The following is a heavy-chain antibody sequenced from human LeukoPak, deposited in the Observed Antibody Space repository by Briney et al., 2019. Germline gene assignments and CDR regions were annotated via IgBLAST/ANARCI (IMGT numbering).Heavy chain of an antibody. J-gene: IGHJ3*02. Sequence: ASVKVSCKASGGTFSSYAISWVRQAPGQGLEWMGGIIPIFGTANYAQKFQGRVTITADESTSTAYMELSSLRSEDTAVYYCARDGWELLFAFDIWGQGTMVTVSS. CDR3: ARDGWELLFAFDI. CDR1: GGTFSSYA. CDR2: IIPIFGTA. D-gene: IGHD1-26*01. V-gene: IGHV1-69*13.